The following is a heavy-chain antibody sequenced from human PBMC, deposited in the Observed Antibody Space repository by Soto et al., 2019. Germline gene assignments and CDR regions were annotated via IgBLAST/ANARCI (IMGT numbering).Heavy chain of an antibody. V-gene: IGHV1-69*05. CDR3: AREKWLVRRNDPFDI. D-gene: IGHD6-19*01. Sequence: SVKVSCKASGGTFSSYAISWVRQAPGQGLEWMGIINPIGGAANYAQKFQGRVTMTTDESTSTVNMELSSLRSEDTAVYYCAREKWLVRRNDPFDIWGQGTMVTVSS. CDR1: GGTFSSYA. CDR2: INPIGGAA. J-gene: IGHJ3*02.